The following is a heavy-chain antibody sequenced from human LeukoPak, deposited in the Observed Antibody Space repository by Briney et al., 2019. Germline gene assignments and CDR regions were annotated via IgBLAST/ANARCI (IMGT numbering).Heavy chain of an antibody. Sequence: ASVKVSCKASGYTFTSYAMHWVRQAPGQRLEWMGWINAGNGNTKYSQKFQGRVTITRDTSASTAYMELSSLRSEDTAVYYCARDFDSSGWYFAFDIWGQGTMVTVSS. CDR1: GYTFTSYA. CDR2: INAGNGNT. CDR3: ARDFDSSGWYFAFDI. D-gene: IGHD6-19*01. V-gene: IGHV1-3*01. J-gene: IGHJ3*02.